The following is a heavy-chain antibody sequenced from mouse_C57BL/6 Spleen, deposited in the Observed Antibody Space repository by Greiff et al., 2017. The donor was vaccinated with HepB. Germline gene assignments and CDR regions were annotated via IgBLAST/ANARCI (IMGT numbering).Heavy chain of an antibody. V-gene: IGHV10-3*01. CDR3: VRVPPYYSNYAMDY. CDR1: GFTFNTYA. Sequence: EADGGLVQPKGSLKLSCAASGFTFNTYAMHWVRQAPGQGLEWVARIRSKSRNYATYYADSVKARFTISRDDSQSMLYLQMNNLKTEDTAMYYCVRVPPYYSNYAMDYWGQGTSVTVSS. J-gene: IGHJ4*01. CDR2: IRSKSRNYAT. D-gene: IGHD2-5*01.